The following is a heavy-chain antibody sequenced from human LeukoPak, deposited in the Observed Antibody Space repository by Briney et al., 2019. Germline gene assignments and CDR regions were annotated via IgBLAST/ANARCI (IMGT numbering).Heavy chain of an antibody. CDR2: ISGSGGST. D-gene: IGHD2-8*01. J-gene: IGHJ6*02. CDR3: AKGVNGHDYYYYGMDV. V-gene: IGHV3-23*01. CDR1: GSTFSSYA. Sequence: GGSLRLSCAASGSTFSSYAMSWVRQAPGKGLEWVSAISGSGGSTYYADSVKGRCTISRDNSKNTLYLQMNSLRAEDTAVYYCAKGVNGHDYYYYGMDVWGQGTTVTVSS.